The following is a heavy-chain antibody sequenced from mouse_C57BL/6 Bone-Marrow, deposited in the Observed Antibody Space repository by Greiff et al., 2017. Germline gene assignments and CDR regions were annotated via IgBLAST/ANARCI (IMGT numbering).Heavy chain of an antibody. V-gene: IGHV1-81*01. Sequence: QVQLQQSGAELARPGASVKLSCKASGYTFTSYGISWVKQRTGQGLEWIGEIYPRSGNTDYNEKFKGKATLTADKSSSTAYMELRSLTSEDSAVYFCAREWYYYGSIPYYYAMDYWGQGTSVTVSS. CDR2: IYPRSGNT. CDR1: GYTFTSYG. CDR3: AREWYYYGSIPYYYAMDY. D-gene: IGHD1-1*01. J-gene: IGHJ4*01.